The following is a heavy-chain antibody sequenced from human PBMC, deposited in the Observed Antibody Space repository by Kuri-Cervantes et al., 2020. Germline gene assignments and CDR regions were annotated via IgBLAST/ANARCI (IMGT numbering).Heavy chain of an antibody. CDR3: TRRGVYSGYDSNDY. Sequence: GESLKISCAASGFTFSNAWMSWVRQAPGKGLEWVGRIKSKTDGGTTDYAAPVKGRFTISRDDSKNTAYLQMNSLKTEDTAVYYCTRRGVYSGYDSNDYWGQGTLVTVSS. CDR1: GFTFSNAW. CDR2: IKSKTDGGTT. J-gene: IGHJ4*02. V-gene: IGHV3-15*01. D-gene: IGHD5-12*01.